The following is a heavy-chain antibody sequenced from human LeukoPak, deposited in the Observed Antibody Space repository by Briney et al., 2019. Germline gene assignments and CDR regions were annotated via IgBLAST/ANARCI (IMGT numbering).Heavy chain of an antibody. V-gene: IGHV3-30*04. Sequence: GGSLRLSCAASGFTFSSYAMHWVRQAPGKGLAWVAVISYDGSNKYYADSVKGRFTISRDNSKNMLYLQMNSLRAEDTAVYYCAREQWLDPSNWFDPWGQGTLVTVSS. D-gene: IGHD6-19*01. CDR3: AREQWLDPSNWFDP. CDR1: GFTFSSYA. J-gene: IGHJ5*02. CDR2: ISYDGSNK.